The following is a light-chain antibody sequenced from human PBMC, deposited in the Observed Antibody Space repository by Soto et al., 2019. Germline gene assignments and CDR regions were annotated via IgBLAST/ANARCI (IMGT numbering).Light chain of an antibody. J-gene: IGLJ1*01. CDR1: SSDVGNNNY. CDR3: SSYATSNTLV. V-gene: IGLV2-14*01. CDR2: EVS. Sequence: QSVLTQPASVYGSPGQSITISCTGTSSDVGNNNYVSWYQQHPVKAPKLMIFEVSDRPSGISNRFSGSKSGNTASLSISGLQSEDEADYNCSSYATSNTLVFGTGTKVT.